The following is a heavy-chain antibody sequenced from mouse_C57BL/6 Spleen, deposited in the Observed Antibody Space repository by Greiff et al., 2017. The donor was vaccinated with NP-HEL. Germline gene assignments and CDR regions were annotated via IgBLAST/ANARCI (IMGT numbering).Heavy chain of an antibody. CDR1: GYAFSSYW. Sequence: QVQLQQSGAELVKPGASVKISCKASGYAFSSYWMNWVKQRPGKGLEWIGQIYPGDGDTNYTGKFKGKATLTSDKSSSTAYMQVSSLTSEDSAVYFCAREEDGKGDYWGQGTTLTVSS. CDR2: IYPGDGDT. J-gene: IGHJ2*01. CDR3: AREEDGKGDY. D-gene: IGHD2-1*01. V-gene: IGHV1-80*01.